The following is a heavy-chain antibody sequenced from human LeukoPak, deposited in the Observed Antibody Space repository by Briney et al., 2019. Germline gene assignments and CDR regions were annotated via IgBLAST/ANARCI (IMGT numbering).Heavy chain of an antibody. Sequence: ASVKVSCKVSGYTLTELSMHWVRQAPGNGLEWMGGFDPEDGETIYALKFQGRVTMTEDTSTDTAYMELSSLRSEDTAVYYCATDLYYGSGNDAFDLWGQGTMVTVSS. J-gene: IGHJ3*01. CDR3: ATDLYYGSGNDAFDL. CDR2: FDPEDGET. V-gene: IGHV1-24*01. CDR1: GYTLTELS. D-gene: IGHD3-10*01.